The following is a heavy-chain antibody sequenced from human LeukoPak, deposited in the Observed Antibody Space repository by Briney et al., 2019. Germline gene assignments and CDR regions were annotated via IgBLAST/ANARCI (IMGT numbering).Heavy chain of an antibody. V-gene: IGHV1-8*01. CDR1: GYTFTSYD. D-gene: IGHD6-13*01. CDR2: MNPNSGNT. J-gene: IGHJ6*03. CDR3: ARGAYSSSFYYYYMDV. Sequence: APVKVSCKASGYTFTSYDINWVRQATGQGLEWMGWMNPNSGNTGYAQKFQGRVTMTRNTSISTAYMELSSLRSEDTAVYYCARGAYSSSFYYYYMDVWGKGTTVTVSS.